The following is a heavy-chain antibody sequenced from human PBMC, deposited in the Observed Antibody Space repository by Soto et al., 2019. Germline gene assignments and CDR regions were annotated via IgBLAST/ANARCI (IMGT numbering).Heavy chain of an antibody. CDR3: ARASGKLWFGELFLFDY. CDR1: GGSISSGDYY. CDR2: IYYSGST. V-gene: IGHV4-30-4*01. J-gene: IGHJ4*02. Sequence: SETLSLTCTVSGGSISSGDYYWSWIRQPPGKGLEWIGYIYYSGSTYYNPSLKSRVTISVDTSKNQFSLKLSSVTAADTAVYYCARASGKLWFGELFLFDYWGQGTLVTVSS. D-gene: IGHD3-10*01.